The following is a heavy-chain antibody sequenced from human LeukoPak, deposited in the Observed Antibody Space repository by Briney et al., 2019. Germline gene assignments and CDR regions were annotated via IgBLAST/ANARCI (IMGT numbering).Heavy chain of an antibody. CDR3: ARTPSWSGYYWAAFYFDY. J-gene: IGHJ4*02. V-gene: IGHV4-59*01. CDR1: GGSISSYY. D-gene: IGHD3-3*01. CDR2: IYYSGST. Sequence: SETPSLTCTVSGGSISSYYWSWIRQPPGKGLEWIGYIYYSGSTNYNPSLKSRVTISVDTSKNQFSLKLSSVTAADTAVYYCARTPSWSGYYWAAFYFDYWGQGTLVTVSS.